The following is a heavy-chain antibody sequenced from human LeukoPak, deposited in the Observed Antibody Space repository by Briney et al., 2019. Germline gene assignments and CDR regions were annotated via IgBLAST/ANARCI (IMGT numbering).Heavy chain of an antibody. CDR2: INPNSGGT. D-gene: IGHD3-22*01. Sequence: ASVKVSCKASGCTFNGYYIHWVRQAPGQGLEWMGWINPNSGGTNYAQKFQGRVTMTRDTSISTAYMEVRRLRPDDTAVYFCARHYYDSTGYSNWFDPWGQGTLVTVSS. CDR3: ARHYYDSTGYSNWFDP. J-gene: IGHJ5*02. CDR1: GCTFNGYY. V-gene: IGHV1-2*02.